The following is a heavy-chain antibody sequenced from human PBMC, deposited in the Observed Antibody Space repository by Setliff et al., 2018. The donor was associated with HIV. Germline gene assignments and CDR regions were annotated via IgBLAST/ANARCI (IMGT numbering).Heavy chain of an antibody. V-gene: IGHV4-39*01. CDR1: NGSISSSSYF. D-gene: IGHD1-7*01. CDR2: IFYSGST. Sequence: TSETLSLTCTVSNGSISSSSYFWGWIRQPPGKGLEWIGNIFYSGSTYYNPSLKSRVLISVDTSKNQFSLKLTSVTAADTAVYYCARRGIIAGTTDFWGQGTQVTVSS. CDR3: ARRGIIAGTTDF. J-gene: IGHJ4*02.